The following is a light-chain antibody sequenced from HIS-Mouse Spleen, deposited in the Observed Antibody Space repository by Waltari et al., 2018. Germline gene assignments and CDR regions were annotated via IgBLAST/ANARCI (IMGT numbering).Light chain of an antibody. CDR2: RNN. Sequence: QSVLTQPPSASGTPGQRVTISCSGSSSNIGSNYVYWYQQLPGTAPKLLIYRNNQRPSGVPDRFSGSKSGTSASLAISGLRSEYEADYYCAAWDDSLSGRVFGGGTKLTVL. CDR3: AAWDDSLSGRV. CDR1: SSNIGSNY. V-gene: IGLV1-47*01. J-gene: IGLJ3*02.